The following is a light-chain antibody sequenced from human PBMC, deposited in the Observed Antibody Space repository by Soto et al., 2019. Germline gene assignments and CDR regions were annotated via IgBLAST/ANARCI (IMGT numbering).Light chain of an antibody. CDR3: QQYNGDPGT. Sequence: DIQMTQSPSTLSASVGDRVTITCRASQSISSWLAWYQQKPGKAPKLLIYDASSLESGVPSRFSGSGSRTEFTLTISSLQPYDFASYYCQQYNGDPGTFGQGPKVEIK. J-gene: IGKJ1*01. CDR2: DAS. V-gene: IGKV1-5*01. CDR1: QSISSW.